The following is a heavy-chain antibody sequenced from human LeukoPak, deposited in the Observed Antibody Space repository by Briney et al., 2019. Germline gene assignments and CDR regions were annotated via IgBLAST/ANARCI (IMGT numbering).Heavy chain of an antibody. CDR3: ARDILWFGELFDINWFDP. CDR2: ISSSSSYI. V-gene: IGHV3-21*01. Sequence: GGSLRLSCAASGFTFSSYSMNWVRQAPGKGLEWVSSISSSSSYIYYADSVKGRFTISRDNAKNSLYLQMNSLRAEDTAVYYCARDILWFGELFDINWFDPWGQGTLVTVSP. CDR1: GFTFSSYS. D-gene: IGHD3-10*01. J-gene: IGHJ5*02.